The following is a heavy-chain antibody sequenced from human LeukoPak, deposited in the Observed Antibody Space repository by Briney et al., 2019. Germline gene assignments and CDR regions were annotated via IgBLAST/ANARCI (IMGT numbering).Heavy chain of an antibody. CDR1: GFTFDDYA. Sequence: GGSLRLSCAASGFTFDDYAMHWVRQAPGKGLEWVSGISWNSGSIGYADSVKGRFTISRDNAKNSLYLQMNSLRAEDTALYCCAKGNGDPPFDYWGQGTLVTVSS. D-gene: IGHD4-17*01. J-gene: IGHJ4*02. CDR2: ISWNSGSI. V-gene: IGHV3-9*01. CDR3: AKGNGDPPFDY.